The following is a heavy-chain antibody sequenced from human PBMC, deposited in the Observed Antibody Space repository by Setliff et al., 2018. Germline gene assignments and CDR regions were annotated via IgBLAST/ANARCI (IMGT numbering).Heavy chain of an antibody. Sequence: ASVKVSCKASGYTFAHSGVTWVRQAPGQGLEWLGWISAYNGNTYYAQIFQGRLTMTTDTSTTTAYMELRSLRSDDTAVYYCSRLVRYCTRTSCQRASGDDYWGQGTLVTVSS. J-gene: IGHJ4*02. CDR1: GYTFAHSG. D-gene: IGHD2-2*01. CDR3: SRLVRYCTRTSCQRASGDDY. CDR2: ISAYNGNT. V-gene: IGHV1-18*01.